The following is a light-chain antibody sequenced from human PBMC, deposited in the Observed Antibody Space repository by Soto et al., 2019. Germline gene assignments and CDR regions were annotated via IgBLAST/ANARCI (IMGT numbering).Light chain of an antibody. J-gene: IGKJ1*01. CDR2: GAS. CDR3: QQYGSSGT. CDR1: QSLDGNY. V-gene: IGKV3-20*01. Sequence: EIVFTQSPGTLSLSPGARATLSCRASQSLDGNYLAWYQQKPGQAPRLLIYGASNRATGIPDRFSGSGSGTDFTLTISRLEPEDFAVYYCQQYGSSGTFGQGTKVDI.